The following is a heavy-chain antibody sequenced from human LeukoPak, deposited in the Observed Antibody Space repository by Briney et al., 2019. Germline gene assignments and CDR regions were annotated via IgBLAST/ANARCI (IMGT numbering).Heavy chain of an antibody. Sequence: SETLSLTCTVSGGSISSYYWSWIRQPPGKGLEWIGEINHSGSTNYNPSLKSRVTISVDMSKNQFSLKLSSVTAADTAVYYCARAIAVAGTGRMSNWFDPWGQGTLVTVSS. CDR1: GGSISSYY. D-gene: IGHD6-19*01. V-gene: IGHV4-34*01. CDR2: INHSGST. J-gene: IGHJ5*02. CDR3: ARAIAVAGTGRMSNWFDP.